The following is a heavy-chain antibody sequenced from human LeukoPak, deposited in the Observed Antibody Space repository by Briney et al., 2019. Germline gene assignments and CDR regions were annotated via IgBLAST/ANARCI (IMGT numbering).Heavy chain of an antibody. D-gene: IGHD1-26*01. Sequence: SETLSLTCTVSGGSISSYYWSWIRQPPGKGLEWIGYIYYSGSTNYNPSLKSRVTISVDTSKNQFSLKLSSVTAADTAAYYCAREIVGATTRFDYWGQGTLVTVSS. J-gene: IGHJ4*02. V-gene: IGHV4-59*08. CDR3: AREIVGATTRFDY. CDR1: GGSISSYY. CDR2: IYYSGST.